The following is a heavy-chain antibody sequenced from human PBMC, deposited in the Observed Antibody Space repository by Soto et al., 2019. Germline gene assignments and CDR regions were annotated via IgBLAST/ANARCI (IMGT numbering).Heavy chain of an antibody. CDR1: GCSISSYY. Sequence: SETLSLTCTVSGCSISSYYWSWIRQPPGKGLEWIGYIYYSGSINYNPSLKSRVTISVDTSKNQFSLKLSSVTAADTAVYYSASCLFSYGARFDPWGQGTLVTVSS. J-gene: IGHJ5*02. CDR3: ASCLFSYGARFDP. CDR2: IYYSGSI. V-gene: IGHV4-59*01. D-gene: IGHD1-26*01.